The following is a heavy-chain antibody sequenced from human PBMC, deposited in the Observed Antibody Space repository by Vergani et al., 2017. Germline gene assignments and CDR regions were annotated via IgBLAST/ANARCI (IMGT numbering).Heavy chain of an antibody. V-gene: IGHV4-61*02. CDR1: GGSINSHNYY. J-gene: IGHJ4*02. CDR2: IHTSGST. D-gene: IGHD2-15*01. Sequence: QVQLQESGPGLVKPSQTLSLTCTVSGGSINSHNYYWSWIRPPAGKGLEWIGRIHTSGSTNYNPSLKSRVTMSEDTSKNQFSLNLTSVTAADTAVYFCASGDCLGGSCYKPLFDYWGQGILVTVSS. CDR3: ASGDCLGGSCYKPLFDY.